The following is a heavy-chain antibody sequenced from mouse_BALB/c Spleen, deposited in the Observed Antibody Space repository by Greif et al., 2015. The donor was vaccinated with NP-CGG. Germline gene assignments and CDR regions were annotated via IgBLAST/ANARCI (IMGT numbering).Heavy chain of an antibody. Sequence: QVQLQQSGAELVRPGASVKLSCKASGYTFTSYWINWVKQRPGQGLEWIGNIYPSDSYTNYNQKFKDKATLTVDKSSSTAYMQLSSPTSEDSAVYYCTRRTARATGYYAMDYWGQGTSVTVSS. V-gene: IGHV1-69*02. D-gene: IGHD3-2*01. J-gene: IGHJ4*01. CDR3: TRRTARATGYYAMDY. CDR1: GYTFTSYW. CDR2: IYPSDSYT.